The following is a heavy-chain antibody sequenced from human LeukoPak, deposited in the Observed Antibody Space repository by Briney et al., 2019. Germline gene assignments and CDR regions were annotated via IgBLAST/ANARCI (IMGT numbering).Heavy chain of an antibody. V-gene: IGHV4-39*01. CDR3: ARHLPRWYFDL. Sequence: SQTLSLTCTVSGGSISSGDYYWSWIRQPPGKGLEWIGSIYYSGSTYYNPSLKSRVTISVDTSKNQFSLKLSSVTAADTAVYYCARHLPRWYFDLWGRGTLVTVSS. CDR1: GGSISSGDYY. CDR2: IYYSGST. D-gene: IGHD2-2*01. J-gene: IGHJ2*01.